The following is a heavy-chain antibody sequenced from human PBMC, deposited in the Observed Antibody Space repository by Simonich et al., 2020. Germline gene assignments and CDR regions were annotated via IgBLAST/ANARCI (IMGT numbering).Heavy chain of an antibody. Sequence: QVQLQQWGAGLLKPSETLSLTCAVYGGSFSGYYWSWIRQPPGKGLEWIVEINHSRSTNYNPTLKSRVTLSVDTSKNQCSLKLSSVTAADTAVYYCARGLRVAAAGTAFQHWGQGTLVTVSS. V-gene: IGHV4-34*01. J-gene: IGHJ1*01. CDR2: INHSRST. CDR3: ARGLRVAAAGTAFQH. CDR1: GGSFSGYY. D-gene: IGHD6-13*01.